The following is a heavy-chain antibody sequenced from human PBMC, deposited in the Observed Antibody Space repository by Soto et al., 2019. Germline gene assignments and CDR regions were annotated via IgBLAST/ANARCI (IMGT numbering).Heavy chain of an antibody. CDR2: IWYDGSNK. V-gene: IGHV3-33*01. J-gene: IGHJ3*02. CDR1: GFTFSSYG. Sequence: PGGSLRLSCAASGFTFSSYGMHWVRQAPGKGLEWVAVIWYDGSNKYYADSVKGRFTISRDNSKNTLYLQMNSLRAEDTAVYYCARGQISYYYDSSGPYTAFDIWGQGTMVTVAS. CDR3: ARGQISYYYDSSGPYTAFDI. D-gene: IGHD3-22*01.